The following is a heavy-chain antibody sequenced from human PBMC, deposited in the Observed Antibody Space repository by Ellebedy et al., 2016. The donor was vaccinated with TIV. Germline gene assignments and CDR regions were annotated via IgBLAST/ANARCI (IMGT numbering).Heavy chain of an antibody. CDR1: GFTFANYW. Sequence: GGSLRLXXPRSGFTFANYWMNWVRQAPGKGLEWVANINQNGSKIYYVDSVKGRFTISRDNAKNSLYLQMNSLRAEDTAVYYCARAIGAGDGTWGQGALATVSA. J-gene: IGHJ5*02. V-gene: IGHV3-7*01. CDR3: ARAIGAGDGT. D-gene: IGHD2-15*01. CDR2: INQNGSKI.